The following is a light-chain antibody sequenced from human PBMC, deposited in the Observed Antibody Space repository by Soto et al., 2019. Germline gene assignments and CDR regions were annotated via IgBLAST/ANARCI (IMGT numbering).Light chain of an antibody. V-gene: IGLV2-14*01. CDR1: SGDIGSYNR. CDR2: EVT. CDR3: SSSTNINTGACV. J-gene: IGLJ1*01. Sequence: QSALTQPASVSGSPGQSITISCTGTSGDIGSYNRVSWYQQHPGKAPKLIIYEVTDRPSGVSNRFSGSESGNTASLTISGLQAEDEAEYCCSSSTNINTGACVFGTGTKLTVL.